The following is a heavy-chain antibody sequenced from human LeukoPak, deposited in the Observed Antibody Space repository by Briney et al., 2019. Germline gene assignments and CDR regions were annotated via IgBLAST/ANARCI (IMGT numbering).Heavy chain of an antibody. CDR2: ISGSGGST. V-gene: IGHV3-23*01. CDR1: GFTFSSYA. Sequence: PGGSLRLSCAASGFTFSSYAMSWVRQAPGKGLEWVSAISGSGGSTYYADSVKGRFTISRDNSKNTLYLQMNSLGAEDTAVYYCAKAQVGYDFWSYGMDVWGQGTTVTVSS. J-gene: IGHJ6*02. D-gene: IGHD3-3*01. CDR3: AKAQVGYDFWSYGMDV.